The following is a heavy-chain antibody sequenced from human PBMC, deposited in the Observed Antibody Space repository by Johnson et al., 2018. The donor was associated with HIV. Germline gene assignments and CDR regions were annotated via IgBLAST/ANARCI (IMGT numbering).Heavy chain of an antibody. CDR1: GFTFSTYA. CDR2: ISGSGGRT. J-gene: IGHJ3*02. CDR3: TRQGKGDAFDI. V-gene: IGHV3-23*04. Sequence: VQLVESGGGLVQPGGSLRLSCAASGFTFSTYAMSWVRQAPGKGLEWVSGISGSGGRTYYADSVKGRFTISRDNSKNTLYQQMNSLRAEDTAVYYCTRQGKGDAFDIWGQGTMVTVSS.